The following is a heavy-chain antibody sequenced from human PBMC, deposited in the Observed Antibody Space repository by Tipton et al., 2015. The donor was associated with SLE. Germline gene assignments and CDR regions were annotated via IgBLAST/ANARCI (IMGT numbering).Heavy chain of an antibody. D-gene: IGHD1-26*01. J-gene: IGHJ2*01. CDR2: INHSGST. Sequence: TLSLTCAVYGGSFSGYYWSWIRQPPGKGLEWIGEINHSGSTNYNPSLKSRVTISVDTSKNPFSLKLSSVTAADTAVYYCARAPPIPSGRYFDLWGRGTLVTVSS. V-gene: IGHV4-34*01. CDR3: ARAPPIPSGRYFDL. CDR1: GGSFSGYY.